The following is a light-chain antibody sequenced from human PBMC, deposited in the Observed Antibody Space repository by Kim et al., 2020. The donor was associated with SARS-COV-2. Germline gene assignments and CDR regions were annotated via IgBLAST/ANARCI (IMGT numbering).Light chain of an antibody. CDR2: QAS. J-gene: IGKJ2*01. V-gene: IGKV1-5*03. CDR1: QSISDV. Sequence: LSASVVEGIAITCRANQSISDVLAWYQQKPGKAPMLLIYQASSGQSGVPSRFTGSGSATEFTLAISSLLPDVFATYYCQQYFTYSAFGRGTKLEI. CDR3: QQYFTYSA.